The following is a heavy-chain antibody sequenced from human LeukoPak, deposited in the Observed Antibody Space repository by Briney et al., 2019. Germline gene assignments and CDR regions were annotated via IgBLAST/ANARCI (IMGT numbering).Heavy chain of an antibody. V-gene: IGHV3-23*01. J-gene: IGHJ6*04. CDR1: GFTFSSYA. D-gene: IGHD3-10*01. CDR3: ARVGGELSPNYYYYYGMDV. Sequence: PGGSLRLSCAASGFTFSSYAMSWVRQAPGKGLEWVSAISGSGGSTYYADSVKGRFTISRDNAKNSLYLQMNSLRAEDTAVYYCARVGGELSPNYYYYYGMDVWGKGTTVTVSS. CDR2: ISGSGGST.